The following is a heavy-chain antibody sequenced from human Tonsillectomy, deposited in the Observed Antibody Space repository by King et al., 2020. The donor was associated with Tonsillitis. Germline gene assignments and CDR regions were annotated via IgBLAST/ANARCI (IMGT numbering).Heavy chain of an antibody. CDR1: GFTFSYYY. V-gene: IGHV3-11*01. J-gene: IGHJ4*02. D-gene: IGHD4-11*01. CDR2: IISSDSTI. Sequence: QLVQSGGGLVKPGGSLRLSCAASGFTFSYYYMSWIRQAPGKGLEWVSYIISSDSTIYYADSVKGRFTSSRDNAKNSLYLQMNSLRAEETAVYYCARDYSNYAYWGQGTLVTVSS. CDR3: ARDYSNYAY.